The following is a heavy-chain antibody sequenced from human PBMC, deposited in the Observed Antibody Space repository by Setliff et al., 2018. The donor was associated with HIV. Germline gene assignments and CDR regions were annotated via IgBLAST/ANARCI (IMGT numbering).Heavy chain of an antibody. CDR1: GGSFSGYH. Sequence: SETLSLTCAVYGGSFSGYHWNWIRQPPGKGLEWIGYITYSGSAYYNPSLKSRVTISIDTSNNQISLRLSSVTAADTAMYYCVRDDYGYNGKGFDYWGPGTLVTVSS. CDR3: VRDDYGYNGKGFDY. J-gene: IGHJ4*02. CDR2: ITYSGSA. D-gene: IGHD4-17*01. V-gene: IGHV4-34*09.